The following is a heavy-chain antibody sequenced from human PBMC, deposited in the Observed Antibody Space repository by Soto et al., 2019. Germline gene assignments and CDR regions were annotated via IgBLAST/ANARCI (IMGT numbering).Heavy chain of an antibody. Sequence: PSETLSLTCTVSGGSISSGGYSWSWIRQPPGKGLEWIGYIYHSGSTNYNPSLRGRVTISVDKSNNQFSLTLKYVTAADTAVYNCATLPPRIEVTVLPIPTWGQGTLVTVSS. CDR3: ATLPPRIEVTVLPIPT. J-gene: IGHJ5*02. D-gene: IGHD2-15*01. CDR1: GGSISSGGYS. V-gene: IGHV4-30-2*01. CDR2: IYHSGST.